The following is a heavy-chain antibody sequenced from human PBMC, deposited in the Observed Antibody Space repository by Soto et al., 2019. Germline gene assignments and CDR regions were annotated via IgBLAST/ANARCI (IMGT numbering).Heavy chain of an antibody. V-gene: IGHV1-18*04. Sequence: ASVKVSCKASGYTFASYGISWVRQAPGQGLEWMGWISAYNGNTNYAQKLQGRVTMTTDTSTSTAYMELRSLRSDDTAVYYCATEMAPYSYDFWSGYDYSGMDVWGQGTTVTVSS. CDR1: GYTFASYG. J-gene: IGHJ6*02. D-gene: IGHD3-3*01. CDR3: ATEMAPYSYDFWSGYDYSGMDV. CDR2: ISAYNGNT.